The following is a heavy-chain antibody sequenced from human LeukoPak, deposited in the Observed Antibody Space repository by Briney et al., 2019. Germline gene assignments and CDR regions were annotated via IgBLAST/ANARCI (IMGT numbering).Heavy chain of an antibody. V-gene: IGHV3-9*01. Sequence: GGSLRLSCAASGFTFDDYAMHWVRQAPGKGLEWVSGISWNSGSIGYADSVKGRFTISRDNSKNTLYLQMNSLRAEDTAVYYCAKGEHYYDSSGPFDYWGQGTLVTVSS. J-gene: IGHJ4*02. CDR1: GFTFDDYA. CDR2: ISWNSGSI. CDR3: AKGEHYYDSSGPFDY. D-gene: IGHD3-22*01.